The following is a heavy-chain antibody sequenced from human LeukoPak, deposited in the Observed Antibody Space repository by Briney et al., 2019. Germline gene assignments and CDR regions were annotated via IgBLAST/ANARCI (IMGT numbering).Heavy chain of an antibody. CDR1: GITFSSYA. CDR2: ISSSGSTI. J-gene: IGHJ4*02. V-gene: IGHV3-48*04. Sequence: GGSLRLSCAASGITFSSYAMSWVRQAPGKGLEWVSYISSSGSTIYYADSVKGRFTISRDNAKNSLYLQMNSLRAEDTAVYYCATKGTMVRDWGQGTLVTVSS. D-gene: IGHD3-10*01. CDR3: ATKGTMVRD.